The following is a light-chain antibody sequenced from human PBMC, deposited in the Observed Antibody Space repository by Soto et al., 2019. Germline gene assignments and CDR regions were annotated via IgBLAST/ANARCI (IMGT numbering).Light chain of an antibody. J-gene: IGKJ5*01. CDR1: QSISSN. V-gene: IGKV3-15*01. CDR3: QHYVERSPIT. CDR2: RTS. Sequence: ETVMTQSPATLSVSPMEIATLSFMGSQSISSNLAWYQQKPGQAPRLLMFRTSTRATGVPARFSGSGSGTDFTLTISRLEPEDFALYYCQHYVERSPITFGQGTRLEIK.